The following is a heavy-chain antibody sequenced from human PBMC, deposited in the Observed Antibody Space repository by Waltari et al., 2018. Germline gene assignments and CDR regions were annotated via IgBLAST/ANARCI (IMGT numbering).Heavy chain of an antibody. Sequence: QVQLHESGPGLVRPSEPLSLTCTVSGGSLTTYYWRWVRRPPGKGLEFIGYIHDSGDTNYSPSLKSRVSMSIDTSKKQFSLKVSSVTAADSAMYYCARVHGSESPLSWGTDVWGQGTAVTVSS. D-gene: IGHD3-16*01. CDR2: IHDSGDT. CDR3: ARVHGSESPLSWGTDV. CDR1: GGSLTTYY. J-gene: IGHJ6*02. V-gene: IGHV4-59*01.